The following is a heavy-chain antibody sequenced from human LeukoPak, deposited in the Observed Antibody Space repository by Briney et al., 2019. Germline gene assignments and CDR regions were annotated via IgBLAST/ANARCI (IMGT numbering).Heavy chain of an antibody. CDR2: IYYSGSN. CDR1: GGSISSYY. D-gene: IGHD4-17*01. J-gene: IGHJ4*02. V-gene: IGHV4-59*01. Sequence: SSETLSLTCTVSGGSISSYYWNWIRQAPGKGLEWIGYIYYSGSNNYNPSLKRRVTISVDTSKNQFSLKLSSITAADTAVYYCARDQGGYGDYGFDYWGQGTLVTVSS. CDR3: ARDQGGYGDYGFDY.